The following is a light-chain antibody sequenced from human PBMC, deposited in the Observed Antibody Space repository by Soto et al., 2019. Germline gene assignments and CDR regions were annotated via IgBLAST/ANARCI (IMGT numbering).Light chain of an antibody. J-gene: IGLJ2*01. CDR1: SSNIGAGYD. CDR3: QSYDSSLSGDVV. CDR2: GNS. Sequence: QSVLTQPPSVSGAPGQRFPISCTGSSSNIGAGYDVHWYQQLPGTAPKLLIYGNSNRPSGVPDRFSGSKSGTSASLAITGLQAEDEADYYCQSYDSSLSGDVVFGGGTKLTVL. V-gene: IGLV1-40*01.